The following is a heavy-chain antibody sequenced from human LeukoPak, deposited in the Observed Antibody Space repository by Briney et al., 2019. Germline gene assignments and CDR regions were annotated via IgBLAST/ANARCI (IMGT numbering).Heavy chain of an antibody. Sequence: GGSLRLSCAASGFTFSIYAIQWVRQAPGKGLEGVAVISSDGINKYYADSVMGRFTNSRDNSMNTLYLQMNSLRTEDTGVYYCASAAATLTNLRLVDYWGQGTLVTVSS. CDR1: GFTFSIYA. J-gene: IGHJ4*02. CDR3: ASAAATLTNLRLVDY. V-gene: IGHV3-30-3*01. CDR2: ISSDGINK. D-gene: IGHD4-17*01.